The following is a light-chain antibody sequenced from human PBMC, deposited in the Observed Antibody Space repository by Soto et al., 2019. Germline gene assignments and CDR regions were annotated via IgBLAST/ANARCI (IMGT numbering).Light chain of an antibody. CDR3: QHCHSYCT. CDR2: KAS. CDR1: QSISTS. J-gene: IGKJ1*01. Sequence: DIQMTQSPSTLSASVGDRVTITCRASQSISTSLAWFQQKPGKAPQVLIYKASSLESGVASRFSGSGSGTEFTLTISSLQPDDFATYHCQHCHSYCTVGKETNVEIK. V-gene: IGKV1-5*03.